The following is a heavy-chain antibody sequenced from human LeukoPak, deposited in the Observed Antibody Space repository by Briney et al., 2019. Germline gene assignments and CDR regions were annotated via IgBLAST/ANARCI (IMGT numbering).Heavy chain of an antibody. D-gene: IGHD4-17*01. J-gene: IGHJ4*02. Sequence: PGGSLRLSRAASGLTFSNYAMNWVRQASGKGLEWVSGITDSGRKTYYADSVKGRFSISRDNSKNTVYLQMSDPRAEDTAVYYCAKITKATTPNYWGQGTLVTVSS. CDR3: AKITKATTPNY. CDR1: GLTFSNYA. CDR2: ITDSGRKT. V-gene: IGHV3-23*01.